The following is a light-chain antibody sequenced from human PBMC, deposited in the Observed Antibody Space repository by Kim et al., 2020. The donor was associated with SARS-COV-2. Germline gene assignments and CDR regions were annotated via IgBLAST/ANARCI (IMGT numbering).Light chain of an antibody. CDR2: YDS. V-gene: IGLV3-21*04. CDR1: NIGSKS. J-gene: IGLJ2*01. Sequence: SYELTQPPSVSVAPGNTARITCGGNNIGSKSVHWYQQKPGQAPVLVIYYDSDRPSGIPERFSGSNSGNTATLTISRVEAGDEADYYCQVWDSGVVFGGGT. CDR3: QVWDSGVV.